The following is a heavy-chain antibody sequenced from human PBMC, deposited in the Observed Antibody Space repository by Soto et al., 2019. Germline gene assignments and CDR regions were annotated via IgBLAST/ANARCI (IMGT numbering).Heavy chain of an antibody. Sequence: PSETLSLTCTVSGGSISSGGYYWSWIRQHPGKGLEWIGYIYYSGSTNYNPSLKSRVTISVDTSKNQFSLKLSSVTAADTAVYYCAKGYCCGGSCYRGYYYYYYMDVWGKGTTVTVSS. CDR3: AKGYCCGGSCYRGYYYYYYMDV. J-gene: IGHJ6*03. D-gene: IGHD2-15*01. CDR1: GGSISSGGYY. CDR2: IYYSGST. V-gene: IGHV4-31*03.